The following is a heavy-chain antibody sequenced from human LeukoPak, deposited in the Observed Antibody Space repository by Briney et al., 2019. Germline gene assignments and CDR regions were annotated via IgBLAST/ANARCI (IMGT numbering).Heavy chain of an antibody. Sequence: GGSLSLCCTVSGFTFGDYAMSWVRQAPGMGMEWVGFIRSKVSGGTTEYAASVKDRFTISRDDSKSIAYLQMNSLETEDTAVYYCTPSITGTTFKFDYWGQGTLVTVSS. CDR1: GFTFGDYA. D-gene: IGHD1-7*01. V-gene: IGHV3-49*04. CDR2: IRSKVSGGTT. J-gene: IGHJ4*02. CDR3: TPSITGTTFKFDY.